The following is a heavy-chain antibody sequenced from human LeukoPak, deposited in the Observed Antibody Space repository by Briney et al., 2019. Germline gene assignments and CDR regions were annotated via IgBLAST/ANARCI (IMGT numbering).Heavy chain of an antibody. CDR1: GGTFSSYA. CDR3: AGYYYDSNGYSRPWFDP. CDR2: IIPILGIA. Sequence: SVKLSCNASGGTFSSYAISWVRQAPGQGLEWMGRIIPILGIANYAQKFQGRVTITADKSTSTAYMELRSLRSDDTAVYYCAGYYYDSNGYSRPWFDPWGQGTLVTVSS. D-gene: IGHD3-22*01. V-gene: IGHV1-69*04. J-gene: IGHJ5*02.